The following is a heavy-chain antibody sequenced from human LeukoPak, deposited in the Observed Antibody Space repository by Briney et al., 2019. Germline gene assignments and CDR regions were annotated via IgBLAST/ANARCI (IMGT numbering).Heavy chain of an antibody. D-gene: IGHD3-9*01. CDR1: GGSFSGYY. Sequence: PSETLSLTCAVYGGSFSGYYWSWIRQPPGKGLEWIGEINHSGSTNYNPSLKSRVTISVDTSKNQFSLKLSSVTAADTAVYYCARGRKGPSRGYYYYGMDVWGQGTTVTVSS. J-gene: IGHJ6*02. CDR2: INHSGST. CDR3: ARGRKGPSRGYYYYGMDV. V-gene: IGHV4-34*01.